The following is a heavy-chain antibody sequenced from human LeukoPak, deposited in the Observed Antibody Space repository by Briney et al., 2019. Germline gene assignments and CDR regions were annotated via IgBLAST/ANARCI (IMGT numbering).Heavy chain of an antibody. CDR3: ARKNCSSTSCYDY. CDR2: INHSGST. Sequence: SETLSLTCAVYGGAFSGYYWSWIRQPPGKGVEWIGEINHSGSTNYNPSLKSRVTISVDTSKNQFSLKLSSVTAADTAVYYCARKNCSSTSCYDYWGQGTLVTVSS. D-gene: IGHD2-2*01. V-gene: IGHV4-34*01. CDR1: GGAFSGYY. J-gene: IGHJ4*02.